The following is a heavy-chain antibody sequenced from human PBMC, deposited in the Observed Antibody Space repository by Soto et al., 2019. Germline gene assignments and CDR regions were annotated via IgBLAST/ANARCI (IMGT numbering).Heavy chain of an antibody. D-gene: IGHD5-12*01. CDR3: TTDQYSGYDVLGG. CDR1: GFTLSNAW. J-gene: IGHJ4*02. V-gene: IGHV3-15*01. CDR2: IKSKTDGGTT. Sequence: EVQLVESGGGLVKPGGSLRLSCAASGFTLSNAWMSWVRQAPGKGLEWVGRIKSKTDGGTTDYAAPVKGRFTISRDDSKNTLYLQMNSLKTEDTAVYYCTTDQYSGYDVLGGWGQGTLVTVSS.